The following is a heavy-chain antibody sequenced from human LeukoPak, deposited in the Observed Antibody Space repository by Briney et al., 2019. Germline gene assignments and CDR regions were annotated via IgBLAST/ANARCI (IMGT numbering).Heavy chain of an antibody. J-gene: IGHJ6*02. V-gene: IGHV4-34*01. CDR2: INRSGST. Sequence: SETLSLTCAVYGGSFSGYYWSWIRQPPGKGLEWIGEINRSGSTNYNPSRKSRVTISVDTSKNQFSLKLSSLTAADTAVYYCARGDLDILTGYPSRGGDVWGQGTTVTVSS. CDR1: GGSFSGYY. CDR3: ARGDLDILTGYPSRGGDV. D-gene: IGHD3-9*01.